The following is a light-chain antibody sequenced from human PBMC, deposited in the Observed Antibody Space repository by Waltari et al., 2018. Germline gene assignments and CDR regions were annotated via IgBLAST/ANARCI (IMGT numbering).Light chain of an antibody. V-gene: IGLV2-14*01. CDR2: EVS. CDR1: SSDVGCYNY. J-gene: IGLJ2*01. CDR3: SSYTSSSTLV. Sequence: QSALTQPASVSGSPGQSITISCTGTSSDVGCYNYVSWYQQHPGNAPNLMIYEVSNRPSGVSNRFSGSKSGNTASLTISGLQAEDEADYYCSSYTSSSTLVFGGGTKLTVL.